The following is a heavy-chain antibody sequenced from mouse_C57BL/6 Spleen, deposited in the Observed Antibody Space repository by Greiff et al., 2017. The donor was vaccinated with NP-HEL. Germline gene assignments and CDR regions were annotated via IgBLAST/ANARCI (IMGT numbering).Heavy chain of an antibody. CDR2: IYPGDGDT. Sequence: QVQLPHSLPALFNPFSSFNISCKASGYAFSSSWMNWVKQRPGKGLEWIGRIYPGDGDTNYNGKFKGKATLTADKSSSTAYMQLSSLTSEDSAVYFCARDYGSSLGFDYWGQGTTLTVSS. D-gene: IGHD1-1*01. J-gene: IGHJ2*01. V-gene: IGHV1-82*01. CDR3: ARDYGSSLGFDY. CDR1: GYAFSSSW.